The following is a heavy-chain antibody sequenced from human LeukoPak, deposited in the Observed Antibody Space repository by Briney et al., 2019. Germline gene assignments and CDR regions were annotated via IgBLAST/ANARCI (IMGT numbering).Heavy chain of an antibody. V-gene: IGHV3-21*01. CDR2: ISSSSIYI. Sequence: GGSLRLSCAASGFTFSSYEMNWVRQAPGKGLEWVSSISSSSIYIYYTDSVKGRFTISRDNARNSVYLQMNNLRAEDTAVYYCARVNGDYERRGAPDYWGQGTLVTVSS. CDR3: ARVNGDYERRGAPDY. CDR1: GFTFSSYE. D-gene: IGHD4-17*01. J-gene: IGHJ4*02.